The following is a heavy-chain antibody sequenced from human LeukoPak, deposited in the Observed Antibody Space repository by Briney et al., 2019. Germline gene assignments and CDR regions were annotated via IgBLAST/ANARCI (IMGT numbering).Heavy chain of an antibody. CDR2: MNPNSGNT. Sequence: ASVKVSCKASGYTFTSYDINWVRQATGQGLEWMGWMNPNSGNTGYAQKFQGRVTMTRNTSISTAYMELSSLRSEDTAVYYCARGGLVVPAAKYYYYYMDVWGKGTTVTISS. D-gene: IGHD2-2*01. CDR1: GYTFTSYD. J-gene: IGHJ6*03. CDR3: ARGGLVVPAAKYYYYYMDV. V-gene: IGHV1-8*01.